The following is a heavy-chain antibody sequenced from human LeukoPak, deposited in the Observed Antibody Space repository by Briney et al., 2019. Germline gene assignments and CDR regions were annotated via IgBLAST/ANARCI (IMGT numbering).Heavy chain of an antibody. V-gene: IGHV1-2*02. CDR1: GYTFTEYY. CDR3: ARDIAPSGSWWFDS. J-gene: IGHJ5*01. Sequence: DSVKVSCKASGYTFTEYYIHWLRQAPGQGLEWMGWVTPSTGKMHYAQNFQGRVTMSRDTSISTAYMQLGRLKSDDTAVYYCARDIAPSGSWWFDSWGRGTLVTVSS. D-gene: IGHD6-13*01. CDR2: VTPSTGKM.